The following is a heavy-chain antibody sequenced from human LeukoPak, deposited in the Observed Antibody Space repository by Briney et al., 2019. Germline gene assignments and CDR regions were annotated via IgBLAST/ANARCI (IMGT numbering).Heavy chain of an antibody. CDR1: GFTFSSYA. CDR3: AKARGIVVVPAAMVSDY. Sequence: GGSLRLSCAASGFTFSSYAMSWVRQAPGKGLEWVSAISGSGGSTYYADSVKGRFTISRDNSKNTLYLQMNSLRAEDTAVCYCAKARGIVVVPAAMVSDYWGQGTLVTVSS. J-gene: IGHJ4*02. D-gene: IGHD2-2*01. V-gene: IGHV3-23*01. CDR2: ISGSGGST.